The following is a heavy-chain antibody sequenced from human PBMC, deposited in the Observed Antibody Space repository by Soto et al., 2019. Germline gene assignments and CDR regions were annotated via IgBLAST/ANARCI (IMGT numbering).Heavy chain of an antibody. CDR3: ARAYTPDYYDDYGMDV. CDR2: IYYSGST. J-gene: IGHJ6*02. D-gene: IGHD3-22*01. V-gene: IGHV4-30-4*01. Sequence: QVQLQESGPGLVKPSQTLSLTCTVSGGSISSGDYYWSWIRQPPGKGLEWIGYIYYSGSTYYNPSLKSRVTISVDTSKNQFSLKLSSVTAADTAVYYCARAYTPDYYDDYGMDVWGQGTTVTVSS. CDR1: GGSISSGDYY.